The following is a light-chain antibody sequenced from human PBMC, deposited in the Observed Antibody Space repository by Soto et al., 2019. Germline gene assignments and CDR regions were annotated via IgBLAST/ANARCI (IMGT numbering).Light chain of an antibody. J-gene: IGKJ1*01. V-gene: IGKV1-5*03. CDR2: KTS. CDR3: QQYNGAGT. CDR1: QNINSW. Sequence: DIQMTQSPSTVSASVGDSVNSSCRASQNINSWLAWFQQKPGKAPSLLIYKTSILHTGVPSRFRGTGSETEFSLTISSLQPDDFATYYCQQYNGAGTFGQGTKVEIK.